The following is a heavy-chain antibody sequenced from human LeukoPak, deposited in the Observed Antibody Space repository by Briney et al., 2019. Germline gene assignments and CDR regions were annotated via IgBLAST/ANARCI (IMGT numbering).Heavy chain of an antibody. D-gene: IGHD1-1*01. Sequence: SETLSLTCTVSGGSISSSRYFWGWIRQPPGRGLEWIGSIFYSGSTYYNPSLKSRVTISLDTSKNQFSLNLRSVTAADTAVYYCASAEGTFDYWGQGTLVTVSS. CDR1: GGSISSSRYF. CDR3: ASAEGTFDY. CDR2: IFYSGST. J-gene: IGHJ4*02. V-gene: IGHV4-39*07.